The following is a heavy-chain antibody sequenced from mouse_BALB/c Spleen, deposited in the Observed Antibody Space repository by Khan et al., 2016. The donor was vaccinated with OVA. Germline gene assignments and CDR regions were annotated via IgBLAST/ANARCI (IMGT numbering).Heavy chain of an antibody. Sequence: QVQLQQSGGDLMKPGASVKISCKATGYTFSSYWIEWVKQRPGHGLEWFGQISSGSGSTTYNEKFTGKATFTADTSSNTAYMQIHSLTSEDSAVYYCGIGGYVGFAYRGQQTLVTVSA. CDR3: GIGGYVGFAY. J-gene: IGHJ3*01. V-gene: IGHV1-9*01. CDR2: ISSGSGST. D-gene: IGHD2-14*01. CDR1: GYTFSSYW.